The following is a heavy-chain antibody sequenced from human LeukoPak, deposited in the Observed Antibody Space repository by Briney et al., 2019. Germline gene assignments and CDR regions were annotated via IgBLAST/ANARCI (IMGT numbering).Heavy chain of an antibody. CDR1: GFTVSTNY. CDR2: ISTTGSSI. CDR3: ARGCIGGSRWSRNWFDP. V-gene: IGHV3-48*02. J-gene: IGHJ5*02. D-gene: IGHD2-15*01. Sequence: GGSLRLSCAASGFTVSTNYMSWVRQAPGKGLEWVSFISTTGSSIHYGDSVRGRFTISRDNAKNSLSLQMNSLRDDDTAVYYCARGCIGGSRWSRNWFDPWGQGTLVTVSS.